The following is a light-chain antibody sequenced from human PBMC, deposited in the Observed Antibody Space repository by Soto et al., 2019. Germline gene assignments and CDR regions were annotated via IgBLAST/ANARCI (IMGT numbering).Light chain of an antibody. CDR2: WAS. CDR3: QQYSSTPLT. J-gene: IGKJ4*01. V-gene: IGKV4-1*01. Sequence: DTSMTQSPASLAVSLGERATINCKSSQSVLYSSNKKNNISWYQQKPGHPPKVLIFWASTRESGVPDRFSGSGSGTDFTLTISSLQAEDVAVYFCQQYSSTPLTFGGGTKVDIK. CDR1: QSVLYSSNKKNN.